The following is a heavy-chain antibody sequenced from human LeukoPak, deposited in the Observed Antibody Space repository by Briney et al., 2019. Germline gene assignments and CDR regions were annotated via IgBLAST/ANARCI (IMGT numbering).Heavy chain of an antibody. D-gene: IGHD2-15*01. CDR3: AKDGLYCTGGSCYNLLNS. V-gene: IGHV3-30*18. CDR1: GFFFSNSG. J-gene: IGHJ4*02. Sequence: GGSLRLSCAASGFFFSNSGMHWVRQAPGKRLEWVSILPYDGNNEYYADSVKGRFTASRDNSENTLYLQMNSLRSEDTAVYYCAKDGLYCTGGSCYNLLNSWGQGTLVIVSS. CDR2: LPYDGNNE.